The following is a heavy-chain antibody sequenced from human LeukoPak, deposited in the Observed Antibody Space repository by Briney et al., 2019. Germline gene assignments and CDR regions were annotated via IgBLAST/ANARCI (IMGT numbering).Heavy chain of an antibody. J-gene: IGHJ3*02. Sequence: GASVKVSCKASGYTFTGYYMHWVRQAPGQGLEWMGWINPNNGGTNYAQKFQGRVTMTRDTSISTAYMELSRLRSDDTAVYYCARARAEQWLVHGWAFDIWGQGTMVTVSS. CDR2: INPNNGGT. V-gene: IGHV1-2*02. D-gene: IGHD6-19*01. CDR3: ARARAEQWLVHGWAFDI. CDR1: GYTFTGYY.